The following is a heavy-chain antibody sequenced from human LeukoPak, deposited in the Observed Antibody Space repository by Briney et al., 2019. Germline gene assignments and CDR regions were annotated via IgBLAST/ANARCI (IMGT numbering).Heavy chain of an antibody. CDR3: AAGIAATLDY. V-gene: IGHV3-21*01. CDR2: ISSSSSYI. J-gene: IGHJ4*02. Sequence: GGSLRLSCAASGFTFSNHWMHWVRQAPGKGLEWVSSISSSSSYIYYADAVKGRFTISRDNAKNSLYLQMNSLRAEDTAVYYCAAGIAATLDYWGQGTLVTVSS. D-gene: IGHD6-13*01. CDR1: GFTFSNHW.